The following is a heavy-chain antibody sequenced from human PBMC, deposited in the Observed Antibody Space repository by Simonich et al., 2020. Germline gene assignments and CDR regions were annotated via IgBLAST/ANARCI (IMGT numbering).Heavy chain of an antibody. D-gene: IGHD6-13*01. V-gene: IGHV3-21*01. J-gene: IGHJ4*02. CDR2: ISSSISYI. CDR1: GFTFSSYS. CDR3: ARARGDSSSWYFDY. Sequence: EVQLVESGGGLVKPGGSLRLSCAASGFTFSSYSMNWVRQAHGKGLEWVSSISSSISYIYYADSEKGRFTISSDNDKNSLYLQMNSLRAEDTAVYYCARARGDSSSWYFDYWGQGTLVTVSS.